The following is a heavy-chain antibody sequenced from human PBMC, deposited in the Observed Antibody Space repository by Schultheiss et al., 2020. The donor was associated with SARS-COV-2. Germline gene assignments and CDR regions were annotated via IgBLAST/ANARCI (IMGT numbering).Heavy chain of an antibody. CDR2: INPNSGNT. D-gene: IGHD3-3*02. CDR3: ARLGHFWNDYYYYGMDV. Sequence: GGSLRLSCKGSGYTFTGYYMHWVRQAPGLGLEWMGWINPNSGNTGYAQKFQGRVTMTRNTSISTAYMELSSLRSEDTAVYYCARLGHFWNDYYYYGMDVWGQGTTVTVSS. V-gene: IGHV1-8*02. J-gene: IGHJ6*02. CDR1: GYTFTGYY.